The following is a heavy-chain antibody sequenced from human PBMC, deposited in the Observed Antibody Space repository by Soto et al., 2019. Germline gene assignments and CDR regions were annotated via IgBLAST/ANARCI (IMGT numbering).Heavy chain of an antibody. CDR1: GYTFTSYA. D-gene: IGHD4-17*01. J-gene: IGHJ6*02. CDR2: IIAGNGNT. V-gene: IGHV1-3*01. Sequence: QVQLVQSGAEVKKPGASVKVSCKASGYTFTSYAMHWVRQAPGQRLEWMGWIIAGNGNTKYSQKFQGRVTITRDTSASTAYMELSSLRSEDTAVYSCARDTAPSDVWGHGTTVTVSS. CDR3: ARDTAPSDV.